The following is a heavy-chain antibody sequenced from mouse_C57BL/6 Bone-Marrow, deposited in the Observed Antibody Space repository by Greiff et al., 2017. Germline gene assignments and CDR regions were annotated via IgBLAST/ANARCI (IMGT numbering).Heavy chain of an antibody. CDR3: ANARLWLRRYYYAMDY. D-gene: IGHD2-2*01. CDR2: INTYNGGT. V-gene: IGHV1-22*01. J-gene: IGHJ4*01. Sequence: VQLKESGPELVKPGASVQMSCKASGYTFTDYNMHWVKQSPGKSLAWIGYINTYNGGTSYNQKFKGKAKLTVNQSSSTAYMELRSLPSEDSAVYYCANARLWLRRYYYAMDYWGQGTTVTGSS. CDR1: GYTFTDYN.